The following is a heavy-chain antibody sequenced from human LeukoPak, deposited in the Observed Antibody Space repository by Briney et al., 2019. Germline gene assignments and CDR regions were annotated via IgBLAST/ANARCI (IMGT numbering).Heavy chain of an antibody. CDR2: ISYDGKNE. Sequence: TGGSLRLSCAASGFTFSNFGMHWVRQAPGKGLEWVAVISYDGKNEYYTDSVKGRFTISRDNSKNTLYLQMSSLRAEDTAVYYCAKDRLRRAEAVYYYYMDVWGKGTTVTVSS. CDR3: AKDRLRRAEAVYYYYMDV. CDR1: GFTFSNFG. V-gene: IGHV3-30*18. D-gene: IGHD4-17*01. J-gene: IGHJ6*03.